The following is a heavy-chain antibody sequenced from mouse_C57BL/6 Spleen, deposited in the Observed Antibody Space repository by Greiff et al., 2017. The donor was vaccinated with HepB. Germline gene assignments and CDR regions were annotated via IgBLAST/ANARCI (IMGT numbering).Heavy chain of an antibody. Sequence: VQLQQSGPELVKPGASVKISCKASGYSFTDYNMNWVKQSNGKSLEWIGVINPNYGTNSYNQKFKGKATLTVDKSSSTAYMQLNSLTSEDSAVYYCARPVITTVVEDYYAMDYWGQGTSVTVSS. CDR2: INPNYGTN. J-gene: IGHJ4*01. D-gene: IGHD1-1*01. CDR3: ARPVITTVVEDYYAMDY. CDR1: GYSFTDYN. V-gene: IGHV1-39*01.